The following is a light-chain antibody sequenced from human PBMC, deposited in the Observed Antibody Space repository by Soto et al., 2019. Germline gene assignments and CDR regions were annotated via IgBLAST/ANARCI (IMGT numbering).Light chain of an antibody. CDR2: AAS. CDR1: QSVRSN. CDR3: QQYNEWPPFT. V-gene: IGKV3-15*01. Sequence: EIVMTQSPATLSVSPGERATLSCRASQSVRSNLAWYQQKPGQAPRLVIYAASTRATGIPDRFSGSVSGTEFNLTISSLQYEDFAVYYCQQYNEWPPFTFGQGTRLEIK. J-gene: IGKJ5*01.